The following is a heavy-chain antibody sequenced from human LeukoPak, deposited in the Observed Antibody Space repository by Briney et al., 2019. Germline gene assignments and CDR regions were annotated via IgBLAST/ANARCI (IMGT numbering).Heavy chain of an antibody. CDR1: GFTFSSYA. CDR3: AKADLAYYDFWSGVPDAFDI. Sequence: GGSLRLSCAASGFTFSSYAMSWVRQAPGKGLEWVSAISGSGGSTYYADSVKGRFTISRDNSKNTLYLQMNSLRAEDTAVYYCAKADLAYYDFWSGVPDAFDIWGQGTMVTVSS. CDR2: ISGSGGST. V-gene: IGHV3-23*01. J-gene: IGHJ3*02. D-gene: IGHD3-3*01.